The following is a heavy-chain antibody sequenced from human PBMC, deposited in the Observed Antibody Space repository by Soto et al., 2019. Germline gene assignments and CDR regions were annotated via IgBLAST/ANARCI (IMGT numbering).Heavy chain of an antibody. V-gene: IGHV4-34*01. D-gene: IGHD6-13*01. CDR3: ARTIAAAGYYYYGMDV. CDR2: INHSGST. CDR1: GGSFSGYY. Sequence: SETLSLTCAVYGGSFSGYYWSWIRQPPGKGLEWIGEINHSGSTNYNPSLKSRVTISVDTSKNQFSLKLSSVTAADTAVYYCARTIAAAGYYYYGMDVWGQGTTVTVSS. J-gene: IGHJ6*02.